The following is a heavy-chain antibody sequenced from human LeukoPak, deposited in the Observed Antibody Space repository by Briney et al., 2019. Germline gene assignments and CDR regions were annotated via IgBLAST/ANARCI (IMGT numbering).Heavy chain of an antibody. Sequence: GGSLRLSCAAYGFTFSTYGMHWVRQAPGKGLEWVALITYDGYYKYYSDSVKGRFTISSDTSKNTLSLQMNSLRAEDTAVYYCARDLSPVVRASPMGYWGQGTLVTVSS. CDR2: ITYDGYYK. CDR1: GFTFSTYG. J-gene: IGHJ4*02. D-gene: IGHD3-10*01. CDR3: ARDLSPVVRASPMGY. V-gene: IGHV3-30*03.